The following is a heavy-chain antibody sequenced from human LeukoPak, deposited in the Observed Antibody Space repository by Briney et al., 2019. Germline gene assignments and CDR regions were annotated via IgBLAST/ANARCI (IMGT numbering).Heavy chain of an antibody. CDR3: AKMKGHPLPKYYMDV. CDR2: ISGSGDNT. CDR1: GFTFSGFA. J-gene: IGHJ6*01. D-gene: IGHD2/OR15-2a*01. Sequence: PGGSLRLSCAASGFTFSGFAMSWVRRTPGKGLEWVSGISGSGDNTLYAASVKGRFTISRDNSKNTLYLEMSSLRVEDTAIYYCAKMKGHPLPKYYMDVWGQGTTVTVSS. V-gene: IGHV3-23*01.